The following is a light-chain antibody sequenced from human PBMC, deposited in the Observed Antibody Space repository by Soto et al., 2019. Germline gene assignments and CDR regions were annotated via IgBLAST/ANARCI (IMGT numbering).Light chain of an antibody. CDR1: SSDVGSYNR. Sequence: QSALTQPASLSGSPGQSITISCTGTSSDVGSYNRVSWYQQPPGAAPKLMIYEVSNRPSGVPDRFSGSKSGNTASLTISGLQAEDEADYYCNSYTGSSTYVFGTGTKVTVL. CDR3: NSYTGSSTYV. CDR2: EVS. V-gene: IGLV2-18*02. J-gene: IGLJ1*01.